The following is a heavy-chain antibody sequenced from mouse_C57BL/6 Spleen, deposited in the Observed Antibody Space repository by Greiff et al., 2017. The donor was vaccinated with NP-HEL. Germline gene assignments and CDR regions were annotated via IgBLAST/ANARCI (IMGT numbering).Heavy chain of an antibody. J-gene: IGHJ1*03. D-gene: IGHD1-1*02. V-gene: IGHV1-42*01. CDR3: ARLGGYWYFDV. CDR2: INPSTGGT. Sequence: VQLKQSGPELVKPGASVKISCKASGYSFTGYYMNWVKQSPEKSLEWIGEINPSTGGTTYNQKFKAKATLTVDKSSSTAYMQLKSLTSEDSAVYYCARLGGYWYFDVWGTGTTVTVSS. CDR1: GYSFTGYY.